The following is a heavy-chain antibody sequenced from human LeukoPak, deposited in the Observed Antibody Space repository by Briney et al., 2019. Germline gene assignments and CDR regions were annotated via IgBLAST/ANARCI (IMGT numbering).Heavy chain of an antibody. CDR2: INRDGSST. V-gene: IGHV3-74*01. D-gene: IGHD1-26*01. Sequence: GGSLRLSCAASGFTFSSYWMHWVRQAPGKGLVWVSRINRDGSSTSYADSVKGRFTISRDNAKNTLYLQMNSLRAEDTAVYYCARDHYRSFDYWGRGTLLTVSS. CDR3: ARDHYRSFDY. J-gene: IGHJ4*02. CDR1: GFTFSSYW.